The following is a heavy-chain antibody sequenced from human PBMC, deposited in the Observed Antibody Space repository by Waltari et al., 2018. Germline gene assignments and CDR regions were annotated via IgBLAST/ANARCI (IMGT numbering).Heavy chain of an antibody. D-gene: IGHD3-10*01. CDR2: ISYDGSKK. Sequence: QVQLVESGGGVVQPGRSLRLSCAASGFTFNNYAIHWVRQAPGKGVEWVAVISYDGSKKYYANPVKGRFNLSKEHFQNTLYLQMNRLGVGDTGGYLCARDPYGSGHWGPGTPGTGSS. CDR3: ARDPYGSGH. CDR1: GFTFNNYA. J-gene: IGHJ4*02. V-gene: IGHV3-30*01.